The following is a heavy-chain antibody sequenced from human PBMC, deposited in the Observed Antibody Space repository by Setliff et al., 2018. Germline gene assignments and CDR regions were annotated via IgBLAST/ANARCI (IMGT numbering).Heavy chain of an antibody. J-gene: IGHJ6*03. CDR2: ISAYNGNT. V-gene: IGHV1-18*01. D-gene: IGHD3-3*01. CDR1: GYTFTSYG. CDR3: ARVWNYNFWSGYPRGLYYMDV. Sequence: GASVKVSCKASGYTFTSYGISWVRQAPEQGLEWMGWISAYNGNTNYAQKLQGRVTMTTDTSTSTAYMELRSLRSDDTAVYYCARVWNYNFWSGYPRGLYYMDVWGKGTTVTV.